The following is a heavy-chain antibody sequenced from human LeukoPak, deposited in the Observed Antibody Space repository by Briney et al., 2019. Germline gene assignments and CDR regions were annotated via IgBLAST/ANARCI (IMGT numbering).Heavy chain of an antibody. CDR1: GFTFSSYA. CDR3: AKTTTGYSSGRYPGWPVDY. J-gene: IGHJ4*02. V-gene: IGHV3-23*01. Sequence: GGSLRLSCAASGFTFSSYAVSWVRQAPGKGLEWVSTISGSGGGTYYADSVKGRFTISRDNSKNTVYLQMNSLSTEDTAVYYCAKTTTGYSSGRYPGWPVDYWGQGTLVTVSS. CDR2: ISGSGGGT. D-gene: IGHD6-19*01.